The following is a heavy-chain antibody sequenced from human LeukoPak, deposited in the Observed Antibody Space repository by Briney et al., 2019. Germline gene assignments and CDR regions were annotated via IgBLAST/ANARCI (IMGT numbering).Heavy chain of an antibody. CDR2: ISGDGGST. CDR3: ANGWVGGYYDAFDI. J-gene: IGHJ3*02. CDR1: GFTFDDYA. Sequence: GGSLRLSCAASGFTFDDYAMHWVRQTPGKGLEWVSLISGDGGSTYYADSVKGRFTISRDNSKNSLYLQKNSLRTEDTALYCCANGWVGGYYDAFDIWGQGTVVTVSS. V-gene: IGHV3-43*02. D-gene: IGHD6-19*01.